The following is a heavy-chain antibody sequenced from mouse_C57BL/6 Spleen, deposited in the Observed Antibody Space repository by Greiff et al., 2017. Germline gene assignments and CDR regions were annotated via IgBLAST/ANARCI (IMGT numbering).Heavy chain of an antibody. J-gene: IGHJ2*01. Sequence: QVQLQQSGPGLVQPSQSLSITCTVSGFSLTSYGVHWVRQSPGKGLEWLGVLWSGGSTAYNAAFISRLGISKDNSKSQVFFKMNSLQADDSAIDYCARTTTKVVLDYWGKGTTLTVSS. CDR1: GFSLTSYG. CDR3: ARTTTKVVLDY. CDR2: LWSGGST. D-gene: IGHD1-1*01. V-gene: IGHV2-2*01.